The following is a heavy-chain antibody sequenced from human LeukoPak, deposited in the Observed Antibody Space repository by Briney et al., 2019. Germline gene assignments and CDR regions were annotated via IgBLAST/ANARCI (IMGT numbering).Heavy chain of an antibody. CDR2: ITSDGSST. CDR1: GFTFSSYW. J-gene: IGHJ4*02. D-gene: IGHD5-12*01. CDR3: ATVDGYAQRD. Sequence: GGSLRLSCAASGFTFSSYWMHWVRHGPGKGLVWVSRITSDGSSTSYADSVKGRFTISRDNAKNTLYLQMNSLRAEDTAVYYCATVDGYAQRDWGQGTLVTVSS. V-gene: IGHV3-74*01.